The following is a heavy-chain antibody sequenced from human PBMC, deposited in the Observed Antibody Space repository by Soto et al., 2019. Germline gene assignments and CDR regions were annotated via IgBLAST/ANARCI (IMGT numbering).Heavy chain of an antibody. V-gene: IGHV3-23*01. CDR1: GFTFSSYA. D-gene: IGHD3-9*01. CDR2: ISGSGGST. Sequence: GGSLRLSCAASGFTFSSYAMSWVRQAPGKGLEWVSAISGSGGSTYYADSVKGRFTISRDNSKNTLYLQMNSLRAEDTAVYYCAKSSRDYDILTGLFDYWGQGTLVTVSS. J-gene: IGHJ4*02. CDR3: AKSSRDYDILTGLFDY.